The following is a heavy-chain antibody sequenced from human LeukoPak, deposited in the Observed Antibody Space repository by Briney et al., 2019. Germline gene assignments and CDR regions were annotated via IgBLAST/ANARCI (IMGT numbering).Heavy chain of an antibody. D-gene: IGHD1-26*01. CDR2: ISSSSSYI. CDR1: GFTFNRYS. CDR3: ARDPVGAIVGDAFDI. V-gene: IGHV3-21*01. Sequence: PGGSLRLSCAASGFTFNRYSMNWVRQAPGKGLEWVSSISSSSSYIYYADSVKGRFTISRDNAKNSLYLQMNSLGAEDTAVYYCARDPVGAIVGDAFDIWGQGTMVTVSS. J-gene: IGHJ3*02.